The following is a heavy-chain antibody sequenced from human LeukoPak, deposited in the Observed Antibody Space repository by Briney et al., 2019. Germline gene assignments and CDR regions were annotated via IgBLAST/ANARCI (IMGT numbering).Heavy chain of an antibody. CDR2: ISYDGSNK. J-gene: IGHJ4*02. CDR1: GFTFSSYG. V-gene: IGHV3-30*18. Sequence: GGSLRPSCAASGFTFSSYGMHWVRQAPGKGLEWVAVISYDGSNKYYADSVKGRFTISRDNSTNTLYLQMNSLRAEDTAVYYCAKGGQYYYDSSGLDYWGQGTLVTVSS. CDR3: AKGGQYYYDSSGLDY. D-gene: IGHD3-22*01.